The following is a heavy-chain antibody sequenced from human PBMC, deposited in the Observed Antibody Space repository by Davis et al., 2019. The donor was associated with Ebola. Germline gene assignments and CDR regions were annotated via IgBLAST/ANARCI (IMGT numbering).Heavy chain of an antibody. CDR2: ISSSGSTI. V-gene: IGHV3-11*01. J-gene: IGHJ6*04. CDR3: ARGGYCSSTSCDQDFYGMDV. D-gene: IGHD2-2*01. Sequence: GESLKISCAASGFTFSDYYMSWIRQAPGKGLEWVSYISSSGSTIYYADSVKGRFTISRDNAKNSLYLQMNSLRAEDTAVYYCARGGYCSSTSCDQDFYGMDVWGKGTTVTVSS. CDR1: GFTFSDYY.